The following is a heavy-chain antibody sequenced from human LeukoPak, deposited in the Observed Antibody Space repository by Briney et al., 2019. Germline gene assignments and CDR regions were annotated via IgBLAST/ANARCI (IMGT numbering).Heavy chain of an antibody. Sequence: GGSLRLSCAASGFAFSSYAMSWVRQAPGKGLEWVSSVSDSGGSTYYADSVKGRFTISRDNSKNTLYLQMNSLRVEDTAVYYCAKDRGYSYGTYYYGMDVWGQGTTVTVSS. V-gene: IGHV3-23*01. CDR1: GFAFSSYA. D-gene: IGHD5-18*01. J-gene: IGHJ6*02. CDR2: VSDSGGST. CDR3: AKDRGYSYGTYYYGMDV.